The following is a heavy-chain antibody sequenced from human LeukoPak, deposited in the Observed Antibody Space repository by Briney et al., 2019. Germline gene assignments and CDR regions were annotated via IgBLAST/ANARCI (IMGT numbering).Heavy chain of an antibody. CDR2: IGTSGGDI. Sequence: GGSLRLSCAASGFTFSNYVMIWVRQAPGKGLEGGSIIGTSGGDIHYADSVKGRFSSSRDNSKITLFLQMSSLRVDDTAVYYCARDPNWGSGYWGQGTLVTVSS. CDR3: ARDPNWGSGY. V-gene: IGHV3-23*01. J-gene: IGHJ4*02. D-gene: IGHD7-27*01. CDR1: GFTFSNYV.